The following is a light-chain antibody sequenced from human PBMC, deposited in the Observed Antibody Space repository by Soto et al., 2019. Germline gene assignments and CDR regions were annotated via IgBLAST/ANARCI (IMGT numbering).Light chain of an antibody. Sequence: IGMTQSAATLSVAPGGRVTFSCRASQGISKKVAWYQHKPGQAPRLLISAVSTGATGVPARFSGSGSETEFTLTINSLQSEDCATYYCQQYHTWPVTFAGRTKVAIK. J-gene: IGKJ4*01. CDR2: AVS. V-gene: IGKV3-15*01. CDR1: QGISKK. CDR3: QQYHTWPVT.